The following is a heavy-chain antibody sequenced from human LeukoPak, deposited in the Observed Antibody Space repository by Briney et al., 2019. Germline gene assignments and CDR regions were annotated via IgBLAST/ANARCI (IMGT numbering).Heavy chain of an antibody. CDR2: ISGSGGST. CDR3: ANPRVAAAGQLSP. J-gene: IGHJ5*02. V-gene: IGHV3-23*01. CDR1: GFTFSSYS. Sequence: PGGSLRLSCAASGFTFSSYSMNWVRQAPGKGLEWVSAISGSGGSTYYADSVKGRFTISRDNSKNTLYLQMNSLRAEDTAVYYCANPRVAAAGQLSPWGQGTLVTVSS. D-gene: IGHD6-13*01.